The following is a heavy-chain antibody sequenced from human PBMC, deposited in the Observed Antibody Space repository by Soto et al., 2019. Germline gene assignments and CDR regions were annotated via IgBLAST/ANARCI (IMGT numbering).Heavy chain of an antibody. V-gene: IGHV4-39*01. CDR3: ASPKIAFYNWFDP. Sequence: QLQLQESGPGLVRPSETLSLTCTVSGGSISSSSYYWGWIRQPPGKGLEWIGSIYYSGSTYYNPSPKSRVPISVDTSKNQFSLKLSSVTAADTAVYYCASPKIAFYNWFDPWGQGTLVTVSS. J-gene: IGHJ5*02. CDR1: GGSISSSSYY. D-gene: IGHD3-3*02. CDR2: IYYSGST.